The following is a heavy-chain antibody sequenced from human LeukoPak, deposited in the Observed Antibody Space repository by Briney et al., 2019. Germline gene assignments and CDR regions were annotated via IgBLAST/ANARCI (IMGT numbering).Heavy chain of an antibody. Sequence: SVRVSCKASGGTFISYTISWVRQAPGQGLEWMGRIIPILGIANYAQKFQGRVTITADTSTSTDYMELSSLRSEDTAVYYCAIVVPAAIIDYWGQGTLVTVSS. D-gene: IGHD2-2*02. CDR2: IIPILGIA. CDR1: GGTFISYT. J-gene: IGHJ4*02. V-gene: IGHV1-69*02. CDR3: AIVVPAAIIDY.